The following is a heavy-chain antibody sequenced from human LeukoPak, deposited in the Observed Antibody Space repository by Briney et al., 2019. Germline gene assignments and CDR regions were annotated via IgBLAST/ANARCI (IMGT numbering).Heavy chain of an antibody. CDR2: IYYSGST. CDR3: AGTTVTTRDAFDI. V-gene: IGHV4-59*01. J-gene: IGHJ3*02. CDR1: GGSISSYY. Sequence: PSETLSLTCTVSGGSISSYYWSWIRQPPGKGLEWIGYIYYSGSTNYNPSLKSRVTISVDTSKNQLSLKLSSVTAADTAVYYCAGTTVTTRDAFDIWGQGTMVTVSS. D-gene: IGHD4-17*01.